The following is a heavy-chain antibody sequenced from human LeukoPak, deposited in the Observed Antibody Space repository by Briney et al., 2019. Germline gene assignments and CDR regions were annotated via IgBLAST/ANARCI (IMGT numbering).Heavy chain of an antibody. CDR1: GLTISGIY. CDR2: IFGGGST. J-gene: IGHJ4*02. D-gene: IGHD3-22*01. CDR3: ARGIGGGSGYYSNSDD. Sequence: GGSLRLSCATSGLTISGIYMSWVRQAPGKGPEWVSVIFGGGSTYYTDSVRGRFSISRDDSWNTVYLQMNSLRAEDTAVYYCARGIGGGSGYYSNSDDWGQGTLATVSS. V-gene: IGHV3-53*01.